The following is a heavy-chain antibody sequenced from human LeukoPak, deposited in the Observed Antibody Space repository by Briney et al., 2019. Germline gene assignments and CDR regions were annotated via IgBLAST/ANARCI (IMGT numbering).Heavy chain of an antibody. Sequence: GGSLRLSCAASGFTVSSNYMSWVRQAPGRGLEWVSVIYSGGSTYYADSVKGRFTISRDNSKNTLYLQMNSLRAEDTAVYYCAREEGVSMILDAFDIWGQGTMVTVSS. CDR3: AREEGVSMILDAFDI. CDR2: IYSGGST. J-gene: IGHJ3*02. V-gene: IGHV3-53*01. CDR1: GFTVSSNY. D-gene: IGHD2/OR15-2a*01.